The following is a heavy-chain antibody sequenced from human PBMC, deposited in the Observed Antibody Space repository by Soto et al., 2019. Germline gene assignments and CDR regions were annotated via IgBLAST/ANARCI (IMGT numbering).Heavy chain of an antibody. D-gene: IGHD3-9*01. J-gene: IGHJ4*02. CDR2: IIPVFGTT. CDR3: ARSSDDILTGYTLDY. V-gene: IGHV1-69*13. CDR1: GDTFSGYP. Sequence: GASVKVSCKASGDTFSGYPINWVRQAPGEGLEWMGRIIPVFGTTNDAQRFEGRVTFTADESTNTAYMELRGLLSEDTAVYYCARSSDDILTGYTLDYWGQGTLVTVSS.